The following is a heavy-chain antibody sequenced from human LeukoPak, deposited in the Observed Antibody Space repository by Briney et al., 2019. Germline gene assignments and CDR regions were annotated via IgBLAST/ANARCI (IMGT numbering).Heavy chain of an antibody. CDR2: INQDGNEK. CDR1: GFTFSNYW. J-gene: IGHJ3*02. CDR3: ARAREYAFDI. D-gene: IGHD3-10*01. Sequence: RGSLRLPCAASGFTFSNYWMTWVRQAPGKGLEWVTNINQDGNEKYYVDSVKGRFTISRDNAKNSLYLQMNSLRAEDTAVYYCARAREYAFDIWGQGTMVTVSS. V-gene: IGHV3-7*01.